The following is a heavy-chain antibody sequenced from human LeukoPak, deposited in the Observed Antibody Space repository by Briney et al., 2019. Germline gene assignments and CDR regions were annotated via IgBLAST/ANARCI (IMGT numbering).Heavy chain of an antibody. CDR3: ARWVHDTMTFDY. J-gene: IGHJ4*02. CDR1: GGSISSDNYY. Sequence: SQTLSLTCTVSGGSISSDNYYWSWIRQPPGKGLEWIGYIYYSGSTHYNPSLESRVTPSVDTSENQFFLNLISLTAADTAVYYCARWVHDTMTFDYWGQGTLVTVSS. CDR2: IYYSGST. D-gene: IGHD3-22*01. V-gene: IGHV4-30-4*01.